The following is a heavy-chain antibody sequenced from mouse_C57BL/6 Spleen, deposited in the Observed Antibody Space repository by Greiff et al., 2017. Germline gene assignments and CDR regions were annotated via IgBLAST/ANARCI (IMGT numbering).Heavy chain of an antibody. CDR2: INPSSGYT. Sequence: VQLQQSGAELARPGASVKMSCKASGYTFTSYTMHWVKQRPGQGLEWIGYINPSSGYTKYNQKFKDKATLTADKSSSTAYMQLSSLTSEDSAVYYCADLGSVLYYFDDWGQGTTLTVSS. J-gene: IGHJ2*01. CDR1: GYTFTSYT. CDR3: ADLGSVLYYFDD. D-gene: IGHD4-1*01. V-gene: IGHV1-4*01.